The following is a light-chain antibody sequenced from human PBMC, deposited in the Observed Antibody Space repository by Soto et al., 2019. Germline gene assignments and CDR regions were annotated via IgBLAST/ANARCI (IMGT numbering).Light chain of an antibody. V-gene: IGKV3-20*01. CDR1: QSISSSY. CDR3: QFFGSSRYT. J-gene: IGKJ2*01. CDR2: GAS. Sequence: EIVLTQSPGTLSLSPGERATLACSASQSISSSYLAWYQQKPGQAPRLLIYGASSMATGIPDRFSGSGAGTYFTLTIGRLEPEAFAVYYCQFFGSSRYTFGEGTKLEIK.